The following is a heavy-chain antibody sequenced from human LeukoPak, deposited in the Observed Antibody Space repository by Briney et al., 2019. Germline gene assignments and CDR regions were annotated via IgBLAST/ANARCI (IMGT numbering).Heavy chain of an antibody. J-gene: IGHJ6*02. CDR3: ARNIGAAIDV. D-gene: IGHD3-10*01. V-gene: IGHV6-1*01. CDR2: TYYRTKWYN. CDR1: GDSVSSNSAA. Sequence: SQTLSLTCAISGDSVSSNSAAWNWIRQSPSRGLEWLGRTYYRTKWYNEYAVSVKSRVTIKPDTSKNQFSLQLNSVSPEDTAMYYCARNIGAAIDVWGQGTTVTISS.